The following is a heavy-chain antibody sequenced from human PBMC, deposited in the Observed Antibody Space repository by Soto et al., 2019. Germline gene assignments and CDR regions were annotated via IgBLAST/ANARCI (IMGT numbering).Heavy chain of an antibody. J-gene: IGHJ1*01. V-gene: IGHV3-23*01. Sequence: EVQLLESGGGLVLPGGSLRLSCAASGFTFSTSPMTWVRQAPGKGLEWLSAISGDGAGRYYAETVKGRFTISRDNPKNTLYLQLTYLRAEDTAVYYCARNIPFGSGSYLQNWGQGTLVTVSS. D-gene: IGHD3-10*01. CDR3: ARNIPFGSGSYLQN. CDR2: ISGDGAGR. CDR1: GFTFSTSP.